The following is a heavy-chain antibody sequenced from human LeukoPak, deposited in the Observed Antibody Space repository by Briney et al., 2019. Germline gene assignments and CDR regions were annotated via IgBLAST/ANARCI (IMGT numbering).Heavy chain of an antibody. J-gene: IGHJ4*02. D-gene: IGHD3-22*01. V-gene: IGHV4-4*07. Sequence: SETLSLTCTVSGGSISSYYWSWIRQPAGKGLEWIGRIYTSGSTNYNPSLKSRVTMSVDTSKNQFSLKLSSVTAADTAVYYCARLGVYYDSSGPDYWGQGTLVTVSS. CDR2: IYTSGST. CDR3: ARLGVYYDSSGPDY. CDR1: GGSISSYY.